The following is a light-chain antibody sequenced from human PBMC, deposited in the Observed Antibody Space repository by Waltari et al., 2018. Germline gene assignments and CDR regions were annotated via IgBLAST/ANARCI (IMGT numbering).Light chain of an antibody. V-gene: IGLV3-19*01. CDR3: NSRDSSGNHLRV. CDR2: GKN. J-gene: IGLJ1*01. CDR1: SLRSYY. Sequence: SSELTQDPAVSVALGQTVRITCQGDSLRSYYASWYQQKPGQAPVLVIYGKNNRPSGIPDRFSGSSSGNTASLTITGAQAEDAADYYCNSRDSSGNHLRVFGTGTKVTVL.